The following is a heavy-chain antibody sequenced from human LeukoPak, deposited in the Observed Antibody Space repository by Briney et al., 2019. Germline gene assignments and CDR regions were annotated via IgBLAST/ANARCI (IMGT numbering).Heavy chain of an antibody. CDR1: GFTFSSYG. J-gene: IGHJ3*02. CDR3: ARDRRYYDILTGYYGAFDI. Sequence: PGGSLRLSCAASGFTFSSYGMHWVRQAPGKGLEWVAVISYDGNDKYYVDSVKGRFTISRDNSKNTLYLQMNSLRAEDTAVYYCARDRRYYDILTGYYGAFDIWGQGTMVTVSS. V-gene: IGHV3-30*03. CDR2: ISYDGNDK. D-gene: IGHD3-9*01.